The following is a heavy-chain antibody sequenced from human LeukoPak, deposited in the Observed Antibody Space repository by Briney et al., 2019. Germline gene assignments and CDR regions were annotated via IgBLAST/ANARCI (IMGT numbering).Heavy chain of an antibody. CDR3: AADARPATSDG. Sequence: GGSLRLSCAASLFTFCGFSMNWVRQAPGRGQEGVAYINRTSKTISYADSLKVRFTFSRDSPRNSPYLQWNRCAVRTTAMYFCAADARPATSDGWGQGTLVTVSS. V-gene: IGHV3-48*04. CDR2: INRTSKTI. CDR1: LFTFCGFS. J-gene: IGHJ4*02. D-gene: IGHD6-6*01.